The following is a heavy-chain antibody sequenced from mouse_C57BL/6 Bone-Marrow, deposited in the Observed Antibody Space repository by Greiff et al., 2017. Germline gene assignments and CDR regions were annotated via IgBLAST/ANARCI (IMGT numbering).Heavy chain of an antibody. CDR3: ARDRAIVTPWFAY. J-gene: IGHJ3*01. CDR1: GFTFSSYA. Sequence: EVKLMESGGGLVKPGGSLKLSCAASGFTFSSYAMSWVRQTPEKRLEWVATISDGGSYTYYPDNVKGRFTISSDNAKNNMYLQMSHLKSEDTAMYYWARDRAIVTPWFAYWGQGTLVTVSA. CDR2: ISDGGSYT. D-gene: IGHD2-5*01. V-gene: IGHV5-4*01.